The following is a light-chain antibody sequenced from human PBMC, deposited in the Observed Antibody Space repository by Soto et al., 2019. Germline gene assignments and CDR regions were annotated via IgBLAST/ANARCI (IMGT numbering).Light chain of an antibody. CDR3: QQYNNWPPIT. CDR1: QSVNSN. J-gene: IGKJ1*01. V-gene: IGKV3-15*01. Sequence: EVVMTQSPATLSVSPGERATLSCRASQSVNSNLAWYQQKPGRAPRLLIYDAFTRATGIPARFSGSGSGTEFTLTISSLQSEDFALYYCQQYNNWPPITFGQGTKVDIK. CDR2: DAF.